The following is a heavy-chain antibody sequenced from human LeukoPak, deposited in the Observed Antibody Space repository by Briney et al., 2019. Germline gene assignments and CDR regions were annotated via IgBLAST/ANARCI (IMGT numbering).Heavy chain of an antibody. CDR1: GFTFSSNA. D-gene: IGHD2-15*01. J-gene: IGHJ6*02. CDR3: AKDTYCGGGSCYAMDV. V-gene: IGHV3-23*01. CDR2: ISHSGSDT. Sequence: GGSLRLSCAASGFTFSSNAMSWVRQAPGKGLEWVSGISHSGSDTHYADSVKGRFTISRDTSKSTLFLQMNSLRADDTAVYYCAKDTYCGGGSCYAMDVWGQGTTVTVSS.